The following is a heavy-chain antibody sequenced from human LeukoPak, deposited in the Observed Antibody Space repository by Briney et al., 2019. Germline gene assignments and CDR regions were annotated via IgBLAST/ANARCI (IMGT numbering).Heavy chain of an antibody. CDR2: TGGSDDNT. CDR3: TKDLMTGFSSGWYLAY. J-gene: IGHJ4*02. V-gene: IGHV3-23*01. D-gene: IGHD6-19*01. Sequence: GGSLRLSCAASGFTFDTYTMNWVRQAPGKGLEWVAVTGGSDDNTHYADSVKGRFSISRDTSENRLFLQMNSLRPDDSALYYCTKDLMTGFSSGWYLAYWGQGTLVTVSS. CDR1: GFTFDTYT.